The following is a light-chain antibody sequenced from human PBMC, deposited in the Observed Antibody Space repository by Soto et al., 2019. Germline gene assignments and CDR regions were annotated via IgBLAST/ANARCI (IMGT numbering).Light chain of an antibody. J-gene: IGKJ2*01. CDR1: EGIRSW. Sequence: DLQMTQSPSTVSASVGDRVTMTCRASEGIRSWLVWYQQKPGKAPKLLIYAASRLHSGVPSRFSGGGSVTDFTLSISSLQPEDFATYYCQQCYRFPYTFGQGTTLEMK. CDR3: QQCYRFPYT. V-gene: IGKV1-12*01. CDR2: AAS.